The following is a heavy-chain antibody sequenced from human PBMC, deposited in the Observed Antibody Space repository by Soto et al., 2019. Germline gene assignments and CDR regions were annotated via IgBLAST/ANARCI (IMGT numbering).Heavy chain of an antibody. CDR2: ISGGGDAT. Sequence: GGSLRPSCAASGFTFGNYAFSWVRQAPGKGLEWVSVISGGGDATYYPDSVKGRFTTSRDNSKNTVYLQMNSLRAEDTAVYYCAKKSLVSIILRALYYFVYSCQGIL. CDR1: GFTFGNYA. J-gene: IGHJ4*02. D-gene: IGHD2-15*01. V-gene: IGHV3-23*01. CDR3: AKKSLVSIILRALYYFVY.